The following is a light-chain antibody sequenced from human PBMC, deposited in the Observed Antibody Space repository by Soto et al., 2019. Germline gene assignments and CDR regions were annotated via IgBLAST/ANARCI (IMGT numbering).Light chain of an antibody. CDR1: QGIGES. V-gene: IGKV1-27*01. CDR2: AAS. J-gene: IGKJ3*01. CDR3: QKYNFAPFT. Sequence: DIQMTQSPSSLSASVGDRVTISCRASQGIGESLAWFQQRPGKPPKVLIHAASTLYSGVPSRFSGSGSGTNFTLTISSLRPEDFAVYFCQKYNFAPFTFGPGTRVDIK.